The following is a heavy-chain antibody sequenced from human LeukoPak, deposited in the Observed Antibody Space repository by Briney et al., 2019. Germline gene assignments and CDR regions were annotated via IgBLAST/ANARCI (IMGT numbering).Heavy chain of an antibody. CDR2: ISGRSSHM. CDR1: GFTFSDYD. V-gene: IGHV3-21*04. J-gene: IGHJ6*03. CDR3: AGALLKGAVYYYYYMDV. Sequence: PGGSLRLSCTASGFTFSDYDMNWVRLAPGKGLEWVSSISGRSSHMYYTDSAKGRFTISRDNAKNSLYLQMNSLRAEDTAVYYCAGALLKGAVYYYYYMDVWGKGTTVTVSS.